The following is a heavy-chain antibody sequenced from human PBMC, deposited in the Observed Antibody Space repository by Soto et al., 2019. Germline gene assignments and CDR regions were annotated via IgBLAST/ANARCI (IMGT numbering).Heavy chain of an antibody. V-gene: IGHV3-33*01. CDR2: IWYDGSNK. CDR3: LGYGEGYYYGMDV. D-gene: IGHD2-21*01. J-gene: IGHJ6*02. CDR1: GFTFSSYG. Sequence: PGGSLRLSCAASGFTFSSYGMHWVRQAPGKGLEWVAVIWYDGSNKYYADSVKGRFTISRDNSKNTLYLQMNSLRAEDTAVYYCLGYGEGYYYGMDVWGQGTTVTVSS.